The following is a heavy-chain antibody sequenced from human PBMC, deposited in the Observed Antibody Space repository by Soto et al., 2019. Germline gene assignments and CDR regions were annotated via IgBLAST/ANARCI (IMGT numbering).Heavy chain of an antibody. CDR3: ARGPSGDKVDS. Sequence: QVQLQESGPGLVKPSQTLSLTCTVSGGSISTVNYWWSWIRQSPDMGLEWIGHIYNGGSTHNNPSLAGRVTMSVDTSKNQLSLTFSSVSAADTAVSYCARGPSGDKVDSWGQGTLVTVSS. D-gene: IGHD7-27*01. V-gene: IGHV4-30-4*01. J-gene: IGHJ4*02. CDR1: GGSISTVNYW. CDR2: IYNGGST.